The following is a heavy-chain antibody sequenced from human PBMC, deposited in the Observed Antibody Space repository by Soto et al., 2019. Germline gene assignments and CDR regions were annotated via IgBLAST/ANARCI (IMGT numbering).Heavy chain of an antibody. CDR1: GFTFSSFA. V-gene: IGHV3-23*01. CDR3: AKDGPLGELMAD. CDR2: ISGSGGYT. J-gene: IGHJ4*02. Sequence: EVQLLESGGGLVQPGGSLRLSYAASGFTFSSFAMSWVRQAPGKGLEWVSSISGSGGYTYYADSVKGRFTISRDNSKNTLYVQMNSLRAEDTAVYYCAKDGPLGELMADWGQGTLVTVSS. D-gene: IGHD3-10*01.